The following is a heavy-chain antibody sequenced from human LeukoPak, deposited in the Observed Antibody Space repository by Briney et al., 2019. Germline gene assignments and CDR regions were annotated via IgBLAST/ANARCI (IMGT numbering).Heavy chain of an antibody. CDR1: AYTFTGYY. D-gene: IGHD3-22*01. CDR2: INPNSGGT. Sequence: ASVKVSCKASAYTFTGYYMHWVRQAPGQGLEWMGWINPNSGGTNYAQKFQGWVTMTRDTSISTAYMELSRLRSDDTAVYYCARAGVHYDSSGYFDYWGQGTLVTVSS. V-gene: IGHV1-2*04. CDR3: ARAGVHYDSSGYFDY. J-gene: IGHJ4*02.